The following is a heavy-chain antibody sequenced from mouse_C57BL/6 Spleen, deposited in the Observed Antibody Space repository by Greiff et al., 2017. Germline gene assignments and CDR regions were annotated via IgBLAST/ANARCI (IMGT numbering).Heavy chain of an antibody. CDR2: ISRGSSTI. V-gene: IGHV5-17*01. D-gene: IGHD1-1*01. J-gene: IGHJ1*03. CDR1: GFTFSDYG. Sequence: EVKLVESGGGLVKPGGSLKLSCAASGFTFSDYGMHWVRQAPEKGLEWVAYISRGSSTIYYADTVKGRFTISRDNAKNTLVLQMTSLRSEDTAMYYCARPPLYYGSSYGYFDVWGTGTTVTVSS. CDR3: ARPPLYYGSSYGYFDV.